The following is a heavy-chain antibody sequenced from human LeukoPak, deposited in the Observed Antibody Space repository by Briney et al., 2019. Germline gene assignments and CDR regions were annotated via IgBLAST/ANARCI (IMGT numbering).Heavy chain of an antibody. D-gene: IGHD5-12*01. J-gene: IGHJ6*02. CDR2: ISYDGSNK. CDR3: GRLMGGYDSYFYGTDV. Sequence: GRSLRLSCAASGFTFSSFGMHWVRQAPGKGLEWVAVISYDGSNKYYADSVKGRFTISRDNSQNTLYLQMNSLRLEDTAVYYCGRLMGGYDSYFYGTDVWGQGTTVTVSS. V-gene: IGHV3-30*03. CDR1: GFTFSSFG.